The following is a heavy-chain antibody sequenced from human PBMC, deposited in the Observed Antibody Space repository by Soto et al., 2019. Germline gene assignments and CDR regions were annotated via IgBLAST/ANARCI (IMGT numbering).Heavy chain of an antibody. J-gene: IGHJ2*01. D-gene: IGHD3-10*01. V-gene: IGHV3-48*02. Sequence: RYGMYCALLGSGKGLEWVSYISSSSSTVYYVDSVKGRFTISRDNAKNSLYLQMNSLRDEDTAVYYCARDKGLLLCDGDHRDRISFPTQRSTDL. CDR1: RYG. CDR2: ISSSSSTV. CDR3: ARDKGLLLCDGDHRDRISFPTQRSTDL.